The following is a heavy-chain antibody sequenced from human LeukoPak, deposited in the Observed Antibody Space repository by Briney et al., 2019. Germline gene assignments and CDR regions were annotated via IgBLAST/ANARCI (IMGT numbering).Heavy chain of an antibody. J-gene: IGHJ4*02. CDR2: ISAYNGNT. D-gene: IGHD3-10*01. CDR3: ARVHRKFHSRTGSYLYY. CDR1: GYTFTSYG. Sequence: ASVKVSCKASGYTFTSYGISWVRQAPGQGLEWMGWISAYNGNTNYAQKLQGRVTMTTDTSTSTAYMELRSLRSDDTAVYYCARVHRKFHSRTGSYLYYWGQGTLVTVSS. V-gene: IGHV1-18*01.